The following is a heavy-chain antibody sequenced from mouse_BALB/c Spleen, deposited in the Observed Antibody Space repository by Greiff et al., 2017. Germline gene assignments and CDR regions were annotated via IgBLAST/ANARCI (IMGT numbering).Heavy chain of an antibody. J-gene: IGHJ1*01. V-gene: IGHV14-1*02. CDR2: IDPENGNT. Sequence: EVKLVESGAELVRPGALVKLSCKASGFNIKDYYMHWVKQRPEQGLEWIGWIDPENGNTIYDPKFQGKASITADTSSNTAYLQLSSLTSEDTAVYYCACYDGKDWYFDVWGAGTTVTVSS. CDR1: GFNIKDYY. CDR3: ACYDGKDWYFDV. D-gene: IGHD2-3*01.